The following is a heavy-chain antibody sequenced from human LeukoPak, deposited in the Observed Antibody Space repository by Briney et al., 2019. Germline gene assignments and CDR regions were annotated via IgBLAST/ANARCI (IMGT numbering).Heavy chain of an antibody. Sequence: SETLSLTCTVSGGPIGSGTYYWNWIRQPAGQGLEWIGRTYSTGSADYNPSLKSRVTISEDTSKNRLSLRLSSVTAADTAVYYCARGFYSNYYGLDVWGQGTTVTVSS. V-gene: IGHV4-61*02. J-gene: IGHJ6*02. CDR1: GGPIGSGTYY. CDR2: TYSTGSA. CDR3: ARGFYSNYYGLDV. D-gene: IGHD6-13*01.